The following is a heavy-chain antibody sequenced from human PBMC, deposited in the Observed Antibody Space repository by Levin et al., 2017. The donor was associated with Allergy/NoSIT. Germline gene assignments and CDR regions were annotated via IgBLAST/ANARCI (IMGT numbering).Heavy chain of an antibody. D-gene: IGHD3-9*01. Sequence: ASVKVSCKASGYTFTSYGISWVRQAPGQGLEWMGWISAYNGNTNYAQKLQGRVTMTTDTSTSTAYMELRSLRSDDTAVYYCARGGYDILTGYRHFDYWGQGTLVTVSS. CDR1: GYTFTSYG. CDR3: ARGGYDILTGYRHFDY. CDR2: ISAYNGNT. J-gene: IGHJ4*02. V-gene: IGHV1-18*01.